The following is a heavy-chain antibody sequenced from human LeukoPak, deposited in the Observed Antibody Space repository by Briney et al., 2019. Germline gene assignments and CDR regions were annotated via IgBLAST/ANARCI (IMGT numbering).Heavy chain of an antibody. J-gene: IGHJ4*02. Sequence: SETLSLTCTVSGGSISSGGYYWSWIRQYPGKGLEWIGYIYYSGSTYYNPSLKSRVTISVDTSKNQFSLKLSSVTAADTAVYYCAGAGSGYFDYWGQGTLVTVSS. V-gene: IGHV4-31*03. CDR3: AGAGSGYFDY. CDR2: IYYSGST. D-gene: IGHD3-10*01. CDR1: GGSISSGGYY.